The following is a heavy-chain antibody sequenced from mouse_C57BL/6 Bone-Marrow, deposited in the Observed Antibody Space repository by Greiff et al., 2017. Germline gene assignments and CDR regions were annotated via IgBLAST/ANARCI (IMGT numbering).Heavy chain of an antibody. CDR1: GFSFTSYA. V-gene: IGHV2-9-1*01. D-gene: IGHD2-4*01. Sequence: QVQLQQSGPGLVAPSQSLSITCTVSGFSFTSYAISWVRQPPGKGLEWLGVIWTGGGTNYNSALKSRLSISKDNSKSQVFLKMNSLQTDDTARYYCASYYDYDGGYFDVWGTGTTVTVSS. J-gene: IGHJ1*03. CDR2: IWTGGGT. CDR3: ASYYDYDGGYFDV.